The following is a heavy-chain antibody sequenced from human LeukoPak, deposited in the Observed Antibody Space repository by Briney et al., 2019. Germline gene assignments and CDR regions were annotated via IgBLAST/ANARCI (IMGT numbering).Heavy chain of an antibody. CDR2: VGGDGRVT. CDR1: GFIFPTYV. J-gene: IGHJ4*02. Sequence: GGSLRLSCAASGFIFPTYVMSWVRQAPGKGLEWVSSVGGDGRVTYYADSVKGRFSISRDNSKNTLYLRMSSLRAEDTAVYYCAKDDNGPHDNWGQGTLVTVSS. V-gene: IGHV3-23*01. CDR3: AKDDNGPHDN. D-gene: IGHD1-1*01.